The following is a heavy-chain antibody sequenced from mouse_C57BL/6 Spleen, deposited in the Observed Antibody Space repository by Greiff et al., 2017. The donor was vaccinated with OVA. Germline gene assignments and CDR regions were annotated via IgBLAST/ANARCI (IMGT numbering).Heavy chain of an antibody. CDR3: ARRTGGRYFDY. V-gene: IGHV1-26*01. D-gene: IGHD4-1*01. CDR1: GYTFTDYY. Sequence: EVQLQQSGPELVKPGASVKISCKASGYTFTDYYMNWVKQSHGKSLEWIGDINPNNGGTSYNQKFKGKATLTVDKSSSTAYMELRSLTSEDSAVYYCARRTGGRYFDYWGQGTTLTVSS. CDR2: INPNNGGT. J-gene: IGHJ2*01.